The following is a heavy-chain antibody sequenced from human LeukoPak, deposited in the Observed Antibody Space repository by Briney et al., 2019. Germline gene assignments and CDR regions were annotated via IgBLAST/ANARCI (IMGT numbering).Heavy chain of an antibody. CDR3: TIENWGRGDY. D-gene: IGHD7-27*01. Sequence: GGSLRLSCAASGFTFNNAWMNWVRQAPGKGLEWVGRIKSKTDGGTTDYAAPVKGRFTISRDDSKNTLYLQMNSLQIEDTAVYYCTIENWGRGDYWGQGTLITVSP. CDR2: IKSKTDGGTT. CDR1: GFTFNNAW. V-gene: IGHV3-15*01. J-gene: IGHJ4*02.